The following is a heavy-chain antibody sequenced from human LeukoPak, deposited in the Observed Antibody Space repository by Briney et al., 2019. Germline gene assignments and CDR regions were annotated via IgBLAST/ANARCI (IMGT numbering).Heavy chain of an antibody. Sequence: GGSLRLSCAASGFTFSSHLMHWVRQAPGKRLEWVSTISGGGGSTYYADSVKGRFTISRDNSKNTLYLQVNSLRAEDTAVYYCAKGGKWDVTPFDYWGQGTLDTVSS. CDR3: AKGGKWDVTPFDY. CDR1: GFTFSSHL. V-gene: IGHV3-23*01. CDR2: ISGGGGST. J-gene: IGHJ4*02. D-gene: IGHD1-26*01.